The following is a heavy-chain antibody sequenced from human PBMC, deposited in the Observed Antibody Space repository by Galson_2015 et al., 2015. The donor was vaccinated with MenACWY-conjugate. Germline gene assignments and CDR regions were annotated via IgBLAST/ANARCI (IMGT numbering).Heavy chain of an antibody. Sequence: SLRLSCAASGFTFSSYSMNWVRQAPGKGLEWVSSISSSSSYIYYADSVKGRFTISRDNAKNSLYLQMNSLRAEDTAVYYCARDTCSGGSCYYHDAFDIWGQGTMVTVSS. CDR2: ISSSSSYI. CDR1: GFTFSSYS. CDR3: ARDTCSGGSCYYHDAFDI. J-gene: IGHJ3*02. D-gene: IGHD2-15*01. V-gene: IGHV3-21*01.